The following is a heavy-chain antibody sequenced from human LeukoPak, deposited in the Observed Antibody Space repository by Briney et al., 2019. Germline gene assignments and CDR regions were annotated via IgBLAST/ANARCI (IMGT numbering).Heavy chain of an antibody. J-gene: IGHJ6*03. CDR2: IKQDGSEK. CDR1: GFTLSSYW. V-gene: IGHV3-7*01. D-gene: IGHD3-16*02. Sequence: GGSLRLSCAASGFTLSSYWMSWVRQAPGKGLEWVANIKQDGSEKCYVDSVKGRFTISRDNAKNSLYLQMNSLRAEDTAVYYCAREGGNYVWGSYRPYYYYYMDAWGKGTTVTISS. CDR3: AREGGNYVWGSYRPYYYYYMDA.